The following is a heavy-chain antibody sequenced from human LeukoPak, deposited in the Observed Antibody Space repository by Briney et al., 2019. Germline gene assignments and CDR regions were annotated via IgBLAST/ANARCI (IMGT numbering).Heavy chain of an antibody. CDR2: INPSGGST. V-gene: IGHV1-46*01. CDR1: GYTFTSYY. CDR3: ARADVPDYYYHMDV. J-gene: IGHJ6*03. Sequence: ASVKVSCKASGYTFTSYYMHWVRQAPGQGLEWMGIINPSGGSTSYAQKFQGRVTMTRNTSISTAYMELSSLRSEDTAVYYCARADVPDYYYHMDVWGKGTTVTVSS.